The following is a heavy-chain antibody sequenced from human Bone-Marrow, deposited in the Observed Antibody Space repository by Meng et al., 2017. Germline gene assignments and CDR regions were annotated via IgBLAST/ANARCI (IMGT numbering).Heavy chain of an antibody. CDR1: GYSFTSDW. Sequence: GGSLRLSCKGSGYSFTSDWIAWVRQMPGKGLEWMGIIYPDDSDTRYSPSFQGQVTISADKSISTAYLQWSSLKASDTAMYYCARGGFGELLRRWFDPWGQGNLVTVSS. J-gene: IGHJ5*02. CDR3: ARGGFGELLRRWFDP. D-gene: IGHD3-10*01. CDR2: IYPDDSDT. V-gene: IGHV5-51*01.